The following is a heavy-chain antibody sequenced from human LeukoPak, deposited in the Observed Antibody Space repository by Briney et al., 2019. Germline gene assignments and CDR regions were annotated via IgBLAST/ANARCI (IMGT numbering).Heavy chain of an antibody. CDR1: GGTFSSYA. D-gene: IGHD6-13*01. CDR3: AMGPQAGPIDY. J-gene: IGHJ4*02. V-gene: IGHV1-69*13. Sequence: GASVKVSCKASGGTFSSYAISWVRQAPGQGLEWMGGIIPIFGTANYAQKFQGRVTITADESTSTAYMELSSLRSEDTAVYYCAMGPQAGPIDYWGQGTLATVSS. CDR2: IIPIFGTA.